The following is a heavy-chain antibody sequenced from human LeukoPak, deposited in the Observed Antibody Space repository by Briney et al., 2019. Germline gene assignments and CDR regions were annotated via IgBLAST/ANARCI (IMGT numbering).Heavy chain of an antibody. CDR3: ARSEGDRKYYYYYYGMDV. J-gene: IGHJ6*02. V-gene: IGHV1-18*04. CDR2: ISTHDDNT. D-gene: IGHD3-16*01. Sequence: VASVTVSCKASAYTFTKYGISWVRQAPGQGLEYMAWISTHDDNTNYAQKFQGRVTMTTDTSTNTAYMELRSLRSDDTAVYYCARSEGDRKYYYYYYGMDVWGQGTTVTVSS. CDR1: AYTFTKYG.